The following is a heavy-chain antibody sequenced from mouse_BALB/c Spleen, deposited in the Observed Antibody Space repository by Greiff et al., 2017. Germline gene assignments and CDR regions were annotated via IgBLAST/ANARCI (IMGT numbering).Heavy chain of an antibody. V-gene: IGHV2-6-2*01. D-gene: IGHD4-1*01. CDR3: ARQLGHYYAMYY. Sequence: QVQLKQSGPDLVAPSQSLSITCTVSGFSLTSYGVHWVRQPPGKGLEWLVVIWSDGSTTYNSALKSRLSISKDNSKSQVFLKMNSLQTDDTAMYYCARQLGHYYAMYYWGQGTAVTVSS. CDR1: GFSLTSYG. CDR2: IWSDGST. J-gene: IGHJ4*01.